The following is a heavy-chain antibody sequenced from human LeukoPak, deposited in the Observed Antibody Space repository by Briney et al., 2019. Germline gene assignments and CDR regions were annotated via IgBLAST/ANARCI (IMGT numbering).Heavy chain of an antibody. J-gene: IGHJ5*02. Sequence: PSETLSLTCTDSGGSISSYYWSWIRQPPGKGLEWIGYIYYSGSTNYNPSLKSRVTISVDTSKNQFSLKLSSVTAADTAVYYCARYYYDSSAVTGFDPWGQGTLVTVSS. D-gene: IGHD3-22*01. CDR2: IYYSGST. V-gene: IGHV4-59*01. CDR3: ARYYYDSSAVTGFDP. CDR1: GGSISSYY.